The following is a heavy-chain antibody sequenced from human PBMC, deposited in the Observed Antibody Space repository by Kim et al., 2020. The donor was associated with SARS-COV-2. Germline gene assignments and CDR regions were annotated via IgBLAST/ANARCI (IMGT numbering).Heavy chain of an antibody. CDR2: IYYSGST. Sequence: SETLSLTCTVSGGSISSYYWSWIRQPPGKGLEWIGYIYYSGSTNYNPSLKSRVTISVDTSKNQFSLKLSSVTAADTSVYYCARESLKSGSGSPFDYWGQG. V-gene: IGHV4-59*13. D-gene: IGHD6-19*01. J-gene: IGHJ4*02. CDR3: ARESLKSGSGSPFDY. CDR1: GGSISSYY.